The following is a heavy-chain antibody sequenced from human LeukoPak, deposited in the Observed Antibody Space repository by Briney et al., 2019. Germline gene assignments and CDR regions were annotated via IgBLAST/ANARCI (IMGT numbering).Heavy chain of an antibody. V-gene: IGHV4-30-4*01. CDR2: IYYNGNS. CDR3: ARDRGKCHWYYGLDV. CDR1: GGSISGVDYY. D-gene: IGHD5/OR15-5a*01. Sequence: KSSQTLSLTCTVSGGSISGVDYYWSWIRQSPGKGLEWLGYIYYNGNSYYNPSLNSRIIISVDTSKNQFSLNLSSVTAADTAVYYCARDRGKCHWYYGLDVWGQGTTVTVSS. J-gene: IGHJ6*02.